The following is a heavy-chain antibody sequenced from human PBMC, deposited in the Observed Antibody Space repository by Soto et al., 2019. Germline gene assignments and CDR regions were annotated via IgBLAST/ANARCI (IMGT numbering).Heavy chain of an antibody. CDR2: IGTAGDT. CDR3: AREEFIAAAPNYYYYGMDV. CDR1: GFTFSSYD. D-gene: IGHD6-13*01. Sequence: GGSLRLSCATSGFTFSSYDMHWVRKATGKGLEWVSAIGTAGDTYYPGSVKGRFTISRENAKNSLYLQMNSLRAEDTAVYYCAREEFIAAAPNYYYYGMDVWGQGTTVTVSS. J-gene: IGHJ6*02. V-gene: IGHV3-13*01.